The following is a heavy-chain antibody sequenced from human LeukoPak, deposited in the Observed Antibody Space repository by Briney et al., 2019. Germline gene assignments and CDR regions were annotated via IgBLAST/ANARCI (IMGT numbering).Heavy chain of an antibody. CDR3: ATSGDSSGYTFDY. J-gene: IGHJ4*02. V-gene: IGHV1-69-2*01. D-gene: IGHD3-22*01. CDR2: VDPEDGET. Sequence: ASVKVSCKGSGYTFTDYYMHWVQQAPVKGREWIGIVDPEDGETIYAEKFQGRVTITADTSTDTAYMELSSLRSEDTAVYYCATSGDSSGYTFDYWGQGTLVTVSS. CDR1: GYTFTDYY.